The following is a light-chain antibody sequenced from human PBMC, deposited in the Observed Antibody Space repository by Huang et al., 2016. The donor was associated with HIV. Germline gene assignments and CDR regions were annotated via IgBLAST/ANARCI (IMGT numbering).Light chain of an antibody. CDR2: AAS. CDR1: QIINSY. Sequence: DIKMTQSPSSLSASVGDRVTITCRESQIINSYLNWYQHKPGKAPKVLIYAASSLQSGVPSRFSGSGSGTDFTLTINSLQPEDFAIYYCQQSYNTPLTFGGGTRLEIK. CDR3: QQSYNTPLT. V-gene: IGKV1-39*01. J-gene: IGKJ4*01.